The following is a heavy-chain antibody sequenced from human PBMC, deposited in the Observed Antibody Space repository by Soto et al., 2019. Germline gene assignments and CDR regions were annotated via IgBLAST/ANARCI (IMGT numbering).Heavy chain of an antibody. CDR2: IYYSGST. CDR1: GGSISSYY. D-gene: IGHD5-12*01. CDR3: ARTSGYGIESDQYYFDY. V-gene: IGHV4-59*01. Sequence: SETLSLTCTVSGGSISSYYWSWIRQPPGKGLEWIGYIYYSGSTNYNPSLKSRVAISVDTSKNQFSLKLSSVTAADTAVYYCARTSGYGIESDQYYFDYWGQGTLVTVSS. J-gene: IGHJ4*02.